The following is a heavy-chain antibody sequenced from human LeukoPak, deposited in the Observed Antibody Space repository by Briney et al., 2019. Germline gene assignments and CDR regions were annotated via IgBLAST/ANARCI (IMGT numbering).Heavy chain of an antibody. V-gene: IGHV4-39*07. CDR2: VYHGGNT. D-gene: IGHD3-10*01. CDR1: GASIRSSSYY. J-gene: IGHJ3*02. Sequence: KPSETLSLTCNVSGASIRSSSYYGGWIRQPPGKELEWIGIVYHGGNTYYNPSLKSRVIVSVDTSNNQFSLRLSSVTAADTALYFCTCARSPYDAFEIWGHGTMVTVSS. CDR3: TCARSPYDAFEI.